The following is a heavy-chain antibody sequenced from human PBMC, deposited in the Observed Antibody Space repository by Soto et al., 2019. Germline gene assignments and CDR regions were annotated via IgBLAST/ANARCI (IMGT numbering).Heavy chain of an antibody. Sequence: SVKVSCKASGGTFSTSAISWVRQAPGQGLEWMGGIIPLFGLANYAQKIQGRVTITADRSTSTAYMELSSLRSEDTAVYYCARSNCGDDCCSEVEWFDPRGQGTLVTVCS. CDR3: ARSNCGDDCCSEVEWFDP. CDR1: GGTFSTSA. V-gene: IGHV1-69*10. D-gene: IGHD2-21*02. CDR2: IIPLFGLA. J-gene: IGHJ5*02.